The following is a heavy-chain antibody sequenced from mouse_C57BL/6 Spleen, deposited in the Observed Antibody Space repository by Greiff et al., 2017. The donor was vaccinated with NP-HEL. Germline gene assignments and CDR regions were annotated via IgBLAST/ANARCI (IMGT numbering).Heavy chain of an antibody. Sequence: VQLVESGGGLVKPGGSLKLSCAASGFTFSDYGMHWVRQAPEKGLEWVAYISSGSSTIYYADTVKGRFTISRDNAKNTLFLQMTSLRSEDTAMYYCARSPFYGSSYWYFDVWGTGTTVTVSS. D-gene: IGHD1-1*01. CDR1: GFTFSDYG. CDR3: ARSPFYGSSYWYFDV. J-gene: IGHJ1*03. CDR2: ISSGSSTI. V-gene: IGHV5-17*01.